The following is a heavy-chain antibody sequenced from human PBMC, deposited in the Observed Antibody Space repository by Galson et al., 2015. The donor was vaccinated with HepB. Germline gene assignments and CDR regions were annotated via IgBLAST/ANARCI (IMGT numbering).Heavy chain of an antibody. Sequence: QSGAEVKKPGESLKISCKGSGYSFTSYWIGWVRQMPGKGLEWMGIIYPGDSDTRYSPSFQGQVTVSADKSISTAYLQWSILKASDTAMYYCARDSRITMVRGVIGGAFASWGQGTRVTVSS. CDR1: GYSFTSYW. V-gene: IGHV5-51*01. CDR2: IYPGDSDT. CDR3: ARDSRITMVRGVIGGAFAS. J-gene: IGHJ3*02. D-gene: IGHD3-10*01.